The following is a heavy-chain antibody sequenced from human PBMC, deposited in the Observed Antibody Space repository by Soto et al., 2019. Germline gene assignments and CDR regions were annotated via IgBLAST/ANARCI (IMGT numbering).Heavy chain of an antibody. V-gene: IGHV1-3*01. D-gene: IGHD2-2*01. CDR3: ARGYCSSTSCQYYFGF. CDR1: GYTFTGYA. Sequence: QVQLVQSGAEVKNPGASVKVSCKASGYTFTGYAIHWVRQAPGQRLEWMGWINGGNGDTKYSQKFQGRVTISRDTSASTAYMELTSLGSEDTAVYHCARGYCSSTSCQYYFGFWGQGTLVTVSS. J-gene: IGHJ4*02. CDR2: INGGNGDT.